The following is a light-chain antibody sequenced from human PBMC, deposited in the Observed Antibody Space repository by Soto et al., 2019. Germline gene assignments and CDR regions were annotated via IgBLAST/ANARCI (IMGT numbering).Light chain of an antibody. CDR3: HKYGRSASSIS. J-gene: IGKJ3*01. CDR2: DAS. Sequence: SVWTQSPGTLSLSPGDRATLSCRASQSVRSGHLAWYQQKPGQAPRLVIYDASTRATGIPDRFSGGGSGTDFTLTISRVEPEDCAGYYCHKYGRSASSISFGPGTKVEIK. CDR1: QSVRSGH. V-gene: IGKV3-20*01.